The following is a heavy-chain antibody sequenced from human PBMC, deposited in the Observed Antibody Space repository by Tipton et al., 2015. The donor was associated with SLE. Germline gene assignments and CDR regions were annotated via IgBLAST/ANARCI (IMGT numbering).Heavy chain of an antibody. CDR3: AREPPVWFGELLPGYYYGMDV. Sequence: TLSLTCTVSGGSISSGGYYWSWIRQHPGKGLEWIGHIYTSGSTNYNPSLKSRVTISVDTSKNQFSLKLSSVTAADTAVYYCAREPPVWFGELLPGYYYGMDVWGQGTTVTVSS. CDR1: GGSISSGGYY. D-gene: IGHD3-10*01. V-gene: IGHV4-31*03. J-gene: IGHJ6*02. CDR2: IYTSGST.